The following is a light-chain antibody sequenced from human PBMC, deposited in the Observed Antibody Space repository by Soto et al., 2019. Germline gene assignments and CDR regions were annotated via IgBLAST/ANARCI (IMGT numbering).Light chain of an antibody. Sequence: DVVLTQSPLSLPVTLGQPASISCRSSQSLVHSDGIFYLNWFQQRPGQSPRRLIYKVSNRDYGDPDRFSGSGSDTDFTLEISRVEAEDVGVYYCMQGSHWPYTFGQGTKLEIK. CDR1: QSLVHSDGIFY. CDR3: MQGSHWPYT. J-gene: IGKJ2*01. V-gene: IGKV2-30*02. CDR2: KVS.